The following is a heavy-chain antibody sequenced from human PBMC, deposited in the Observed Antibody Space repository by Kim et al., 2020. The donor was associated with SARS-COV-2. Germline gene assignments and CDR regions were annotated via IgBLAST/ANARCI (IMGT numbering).Heavy chain of an antibody. V-gene: IGHV4-59*08. CDR3: ARQGGSDRDY. CDR2: ST. D-gene: IGHD1-26*01. J-gene: IGHJ4*02. Sequence: STNYNPSLKSRVTISVDTSKNQFSLKLSSVTAADTAVYYCARQGGSDRDYWGQGTLVTVSS.